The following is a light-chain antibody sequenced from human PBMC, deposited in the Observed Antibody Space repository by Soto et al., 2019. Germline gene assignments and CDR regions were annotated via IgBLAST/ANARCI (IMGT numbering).Light chain of an antibody. CDR1: QSVSSSY. CDR2: GAS. CDR3: QQYGSSPLFT. J-gene: IGKJ3*01. V-gene: IGKV3-20*01. Sequence: EIVLTQSPGTLSLSPGERATLSCRASQSVSSSYLAWYQQKPGQAPRLLIYGASSRATGIPDRLSGSGSGTDFTLTISRLEPEDFALYYCQQYGSSPLFTFGPGTKVDIK.